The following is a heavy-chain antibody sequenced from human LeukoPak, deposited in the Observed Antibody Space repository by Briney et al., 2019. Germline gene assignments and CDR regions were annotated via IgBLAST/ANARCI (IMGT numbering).Heavy chain of an antibody. V-gene: IGHV3-11*01. Sequence: EWVSYISSSGSTIYYADSVKGRFTISRDNAKNSLYLQMNSLRAEDTAVYYCARDQVKASDIWGQGTMVTVSS. J-gene: IGHJ3*02. CDR2: ISSSGSTI. D-gene: IGHD2-21*01. CDR3: ARDQVKASDI.